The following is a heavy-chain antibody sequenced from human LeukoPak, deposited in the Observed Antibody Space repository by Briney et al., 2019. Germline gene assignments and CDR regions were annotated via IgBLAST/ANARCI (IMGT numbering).Heavy chain of an antibody. V-gene: IGHV3-21*01. CDR2: ISSSSSYI. D-gene: IGHD2-21*01. CDR1: GFTFIGFN. CDR3: ASHKRKYSDY. J-gene: IGHJ4*02. Sequence: KPGGSLRPSCAASGFTFIGFNMNWVRQAPGKGLEWVSSISSSSSYIYYADSVKGRFTISRDNAKNSLYLQMNSLRAEDTAVYYCASHKRKYSDYWGQGTVVTVSS.